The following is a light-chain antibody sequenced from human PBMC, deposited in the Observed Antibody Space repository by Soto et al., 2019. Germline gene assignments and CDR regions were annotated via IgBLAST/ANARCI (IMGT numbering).Light chain of an antibody. CDR2: GAS. CDR3: QQYGSSPPP. Sequence: EVVLTKSPGTLSLSPGERATLSCRASQSVSSSYLAWYQHKPGQAPRLLIYGASSRATGIPDRFSGSESGTDLTLTLSRLEPEDFTVYYWQQYGSSPPPVGPGPKVNIK. CDR1: QSVSSSY. V-gene: IGKV3-20*01. J-gene: IGKJ3*01.